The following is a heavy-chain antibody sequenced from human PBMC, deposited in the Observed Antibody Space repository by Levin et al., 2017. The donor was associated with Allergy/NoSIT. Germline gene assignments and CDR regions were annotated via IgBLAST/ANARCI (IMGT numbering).Heavy chain of an antibody. V-gene: IGHV3-30-3*01. Sequence: LSLTCAASGFTFSSYAMHWVRQAPGKGLEWVAVISYDGSNKYYADSVKGRFTISRDNSKNTLYLQMNSLRAEDTAVYYGARDRGTGYYDDGMDGWGQGTTVTVSS. J-gene: IGHJ6*02. D-gene: IGHD1-14*01. CDR3: ARDRGTGYYDDGMDG. CDR1: GFTFSSYA. CDR2: ISYDGSNK.